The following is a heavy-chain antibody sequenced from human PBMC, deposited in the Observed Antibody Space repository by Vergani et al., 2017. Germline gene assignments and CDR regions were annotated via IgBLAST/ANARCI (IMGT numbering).Heavy chain of an antibody. D-gene: IGHD2-15*01. Sequence: QVQLQDSGPGLVKPSETLSLTCTVSNYSVSNTFYYWGWIRQTPGKGLEGIGSIYYSGISYYNPSLESRVTMSVDTSKSQFSLKLSSVTAADTAVYYCTRHWAVGAANNWFDRWGQGTLVTVSS. J-gene: IGHJ5*02. CDR3: TRHWAVGAANNWFDR. CDR1: NYSVSNTFYY. CDR2: IYYSGIS. V-gene: IGHV4-39*01.